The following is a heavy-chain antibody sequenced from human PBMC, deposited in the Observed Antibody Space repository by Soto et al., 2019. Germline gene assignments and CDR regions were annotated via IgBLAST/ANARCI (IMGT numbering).Heavy chain of an antibody. J-gene: IGHJ4*02. V-gene: IGHV3-30*18. Sequence: GGSMRLSCSASGFTFSSYGMHWVRPAPGKGLEWVAVISYDGSNKYYADSVKGRFTISRDNSKNTLYLQMNSLRAEDTAVYYCAKDSLLVGYYDFWSGYPKKSNFDYWGQGTLVTVSS. CDR3: AKDSLLVGYYDFWSGYPKKSNFDY. CDR1: GFTFSSYG. CDR2: ISYDGSNK. D-gene: IGHD3-3*01.